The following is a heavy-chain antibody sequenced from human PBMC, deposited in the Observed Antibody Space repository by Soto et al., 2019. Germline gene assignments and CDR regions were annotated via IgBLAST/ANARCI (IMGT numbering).Heavy chain of an antibody. J-gene: IGHJ3*02. Sequence: ETLSLTCTVSGGSISSYYWSWIRQPAGKGLEWIGRIYTSGSTNYNPSLKSRVTMSVDTSKNQFSLKLSSVTAADTAVYYCARDYGSGSYYKGAAFDIWGQGTMVTVSS. V-gene: IGHV4-4*07. CDR1: GGSISSYY. CDR2: IYTSGST. CDR3: ARDYGSGSYYKGAAFDI. D-gene: IGHD3-10*01.